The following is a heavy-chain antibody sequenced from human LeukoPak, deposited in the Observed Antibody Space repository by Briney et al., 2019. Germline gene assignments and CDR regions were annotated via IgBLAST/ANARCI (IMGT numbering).Heavy chain of an antibody. J-gene: IGHJ4*02. D-gene: IGHD6-13*01. CDR3: ARDQQLEAGQDY. CDR1: GFTFSSYS. V-gene: IGHV3-21*01. CDR2: ISSSSSYI. Sequence: PGGSLRLSCAASGFTFSSYSMNWVRRAPGKGLEWVSSISSSSSYIYYADSVKGRFTISRDNAKNSLYLQMNSLRAEDTAVYYCARDQQLEAGQDYWGQGTLVTVSS.